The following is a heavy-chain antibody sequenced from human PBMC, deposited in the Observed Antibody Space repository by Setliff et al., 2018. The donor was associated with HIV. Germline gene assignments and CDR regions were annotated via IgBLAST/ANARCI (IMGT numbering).Heavy chain of an antibody. D-gene: IGHD5-12*01. V-gene: IGHV1-18*01. CDR1: GYTFDTYD. CDR2: ISTFNGGT. J-gene: IGHJ4*02. CDR3: ARVGGYRGYDGTLDY. Sequence: ASVKVSCKASGYTFDTYDFSWVRQAPGQGLEWMGWISTFNGGTNSAQKFRDRVTLTTDTSTSTAYMELKSLTSNATAVYYCARVGGYRGYDGTLDYWGQGTLVTVSS.